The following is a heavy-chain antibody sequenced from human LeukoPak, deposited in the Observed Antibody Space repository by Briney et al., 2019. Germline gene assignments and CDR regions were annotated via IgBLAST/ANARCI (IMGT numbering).Heavy chain of an antibody. V-gene: IGHV3-30*18. D-gene: IGHD3-22*01. Sequence: GRSLRLSCAASGFTFSSYGMHWVRQAPGKGLEWVAVISYDGSNKYYADSVKGRFTISRDNSKNTLYLQMTSLRAEDTAVYYCAKDQDYYDSSGSFDYWGQGTLVTVSS. CDR3: AKDQDYYDSSGSFDY. CDR1: GFTFSSYG. CDR2: ISYDGSNK. J-gene: IGHJ4*02.